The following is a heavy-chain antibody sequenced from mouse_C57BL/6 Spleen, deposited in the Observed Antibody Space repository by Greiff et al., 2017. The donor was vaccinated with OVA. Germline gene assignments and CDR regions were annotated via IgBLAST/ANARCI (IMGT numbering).Heavy chain of an antibody. D-gene: IGHD1-1*01. J-gene: IGHJ4*01. V-gene: IGHV1-76*01. CDR3: ARKVGYGEYYAMDY. CDR1: GYTFTDYY. Sequence: QVQLQQSGAELVRPGASVKLSCKASGYTFTDYYINWVKQRPGQGLEWIARIYPGSGNTYYNEKFKGKATLTAEKSSSTAYMQLSSLTSEDSAVYFCARKVGYGEYYAMDYWGQGTSVTVSS. CDR2: IYPGSGNT.